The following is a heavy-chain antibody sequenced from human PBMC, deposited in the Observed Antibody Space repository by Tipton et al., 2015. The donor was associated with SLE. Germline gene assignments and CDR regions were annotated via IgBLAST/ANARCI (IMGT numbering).Heavy chain of an antibody. J-gene: IGHJ6*03. CDR1: GGFISSSSYY. CDR2: VSYLGST. D-gene: IGHD2-2*01. V-gene: IGHV4-39*01. Sequence: TLSLTCTVSGGFISSSSYYWGWIRQPPGKGLEWIGSVSYLGSTSYNATLKSRVTISIDTSKKHFSLKVTSVTAADTAIYYCARHYIVVVPGAVRVYYYYMDVWGKGTTVTVSS. CDR3: ARHYIVVVPGAVRVYYYYMDV.